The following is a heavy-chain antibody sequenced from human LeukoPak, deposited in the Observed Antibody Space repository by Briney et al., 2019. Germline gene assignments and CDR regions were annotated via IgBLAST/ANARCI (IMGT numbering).Heavy chain of an antibody. CDR1: GGSFSGYY. J-gene: IGHJ4*02. V-gene: IGHV4-34*01. D-gene: IGHD4-11*01. CDR3: ASMTTVTIGGY. CDR2: INHSGST. Sequence: SETLSLTCAVYGGSFSGYYWSSIRQPPGKGLEWIGEINHSGSTNYNPSLKSRVTISVDTSKNQFSLKLSSVTAADTAVYYCASMTTVTIGGYWGQGTLVTVSS.